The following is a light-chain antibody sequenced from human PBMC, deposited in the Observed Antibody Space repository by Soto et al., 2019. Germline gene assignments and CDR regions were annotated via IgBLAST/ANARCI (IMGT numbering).Light chain of an antibody. CDR2: DAS. CDR3: QQRGSWPPYT. Sequence: EIVMTQSPATLSLSPGERATLSCRASQSVSSYLAWYQQKPGQAPRLLIYDASNRAPGIPARFSGSGSGKDFTLTISSLESEDFAVYFCQQRGSWPPYTFGQGTKLESK. V-gene: IGKV3-11*01. J-gene: IGKJ2*01. CDR1: QSVSSY.